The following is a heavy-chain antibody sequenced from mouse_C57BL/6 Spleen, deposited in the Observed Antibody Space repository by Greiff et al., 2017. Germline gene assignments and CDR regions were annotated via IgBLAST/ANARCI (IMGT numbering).Heavy chain of an antibody. D-gene: IGHD1-1*01. Sequence: QVQLKQPGAELVRPGTSVKLSCKASGYTFTSYWMHWVKQRPGQGLEWIGVIDPSDSYTNYNQKFKGKATLTVDTSSSTAYMQLSSLTSEDSAVYYCAREYYGSGGFADWGQGTLVTVSA. J-gene: IGHJ3*01. V-gene: IGHV1-59*01. CDR1: GYTFTSYW. CDR2: IDPSDSYT. CDR3: AREYYGSGGFAD.